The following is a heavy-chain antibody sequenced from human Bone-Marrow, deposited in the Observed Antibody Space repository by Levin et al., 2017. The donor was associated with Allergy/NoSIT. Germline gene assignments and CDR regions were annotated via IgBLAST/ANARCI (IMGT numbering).Heavy chain of an antibody. CDR3: ARGGGDYLYSWFDS. CDR1: GYSISSGFY. D-gene: IGHD2-21*02. J-gene: IGHJ5*01. CDR2: FYHGETT. Sequence: PSETLSLTCVVSGYSISSGFYWGWIRQAPGRGLEWIGSFYHGETTYYNPSLQSRLSISVDTAQNRFSLKLTSLTAADTAVYYCARGGGDYLYSWFDSWGQGALVTVSS. V-gene: IGHV4-38-2*01.